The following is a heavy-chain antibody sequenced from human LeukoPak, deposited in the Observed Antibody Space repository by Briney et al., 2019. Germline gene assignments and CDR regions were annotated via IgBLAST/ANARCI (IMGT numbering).Heavy chain of an antibody. CDR3: ARDATDIVVVPAATNFDY. CDR1: GGTFSSYA. J-gene: IGHJ4*02. CDR2: IIPIFGTA. Sequence: ASVKVSCKASGGTFSSYAISWVRQAPGQGLEWMGGIIPIFGTANYAQKFQGRVTITTDESTSTAYMELSSLRSEDTAVYYCARDATDIVVVPAATNFDYWGQGTLVTVSS. V-gene: IGHV1-69*05. D-gene: IGHD2-2*01.